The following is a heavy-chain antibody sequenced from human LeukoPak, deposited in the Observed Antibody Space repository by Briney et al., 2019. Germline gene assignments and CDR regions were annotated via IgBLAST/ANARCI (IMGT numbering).Heavy chain of an antibody. CDR1: GGSISSSSYY. D-gene: IGHD2-2*01. V-gene: IGHV4-39*01. CDR2: IYYSGST. Sequence: SETLSLTCTVSGGSISSSSYYWGWIRQPPGKGLEWIGSIYYSGSTYYNPSLKRRVTISVDTSKNQFSLKLSSLTAADTAVYYCATVVSTYYFDYWGQGTLVTVSS. CDR3: ATVVSTYYFDY. J-gene: IGHJ4*02.